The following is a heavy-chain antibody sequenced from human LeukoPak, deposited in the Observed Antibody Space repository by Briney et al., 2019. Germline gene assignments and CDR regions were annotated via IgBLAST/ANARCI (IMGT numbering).Heavy chain of an antibody. CDR2: TNHSGST. Sequence: SETLSLTCAVYGGSFSGYYWSWIRQPPGKGLEWIGETNHSGSTNYNPSLKSRVTISVDTSKNQFSLKLSSVTAADTAVYYCARGGITGTTFDAFDIWGQGTMVTVSS. J-gene: IGHJ3*02. V-gene: IGHV4-34*01. CDR3: ARGGITGTTFDAFDI. D-gene: IGHD1-7*01. CDR1: GGSFSGYY.